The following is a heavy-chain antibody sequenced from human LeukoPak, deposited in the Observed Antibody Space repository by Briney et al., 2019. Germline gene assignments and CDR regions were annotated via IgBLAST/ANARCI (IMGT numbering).Heavy chain of an antibody. D-gene: IGHD3-3*01. J-gene: IGHJ4*02. Sequence: GGSLRLSCAAPGFTFSSYWMSWVRQAPGEGLEWVANIKQDGSEKYYVDSVKGRFTISRDNAKNSLYMQMNSLRAEDTAVYYCARMITIFGVYPFFDYWGQGSLVTVSS. CDR2: IKQDGSEK. CDR3: ARMITIFGVYPFFDY. CDR1: GFTFSSYW. V-gene: IGHV3-7*01.